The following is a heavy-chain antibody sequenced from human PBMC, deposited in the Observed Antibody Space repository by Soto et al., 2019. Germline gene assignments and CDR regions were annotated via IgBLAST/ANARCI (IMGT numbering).Heavy chain of an antibody. V-gene: IGHV4-59*01. J-gene: IGHJ4*02. CDR1: GGSISSYY. Sequence: ASETLSLTCTVSGGSISSYYWSWIRQPPGKGLEWIGYIYYSGSTNYNPSLKSRVTISVDTSKNQFSLKLSSVTAADTAVYYCARGSGWSPIDYWGQGTLVTVSS. CDR3: ARGSGWSPIDY. CDR2: IYYSGST. D-gene: IGHD6-19*01.